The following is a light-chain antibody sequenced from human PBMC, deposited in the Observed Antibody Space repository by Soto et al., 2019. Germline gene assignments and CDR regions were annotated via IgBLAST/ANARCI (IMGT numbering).Light chain of an antibody. Sequence: DTPMTQSPSSVSASVGDRVTITCRASQGISNWLAWYQQQPGKAPKLLIYGASSLQSGVPSRFSGGGSGTHFTLIISSLQPEDFATYYCQQTNTFLPLTFGGGTKVEI. J-gene: IGKJ4*01. V-gene: IGKV1-12*01. CDR1: QGISNW. CDR2: GAS. CDR3: QQTNTFLPLT.